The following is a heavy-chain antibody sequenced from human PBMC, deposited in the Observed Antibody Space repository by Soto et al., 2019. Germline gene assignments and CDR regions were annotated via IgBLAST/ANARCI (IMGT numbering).Heavy chain of an antibody. J-gene: IGHJ6*02. CDR2: IYHSGST. CDR3: ARGNGVRGVIEYYYYGMDV. Sequence: SETLSLTCAVSGGSISSSNWWSWVRQPPGKGLEWIGEIYHSGSTNYNPSLKSRVTISVDKSKNQFSLKLSSVTAADTTVYYCARGNGVRGVIEYYYYGMDVLGQGTTVTVSS. D-gene: IGHD3-10*01. V-gene: IGHV4-4*02. CDR1: GGSISSSNW.